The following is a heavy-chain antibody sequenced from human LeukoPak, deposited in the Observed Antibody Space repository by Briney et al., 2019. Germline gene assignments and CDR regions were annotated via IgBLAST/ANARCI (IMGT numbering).Heavy chain of an antibody. CDR3: ARAAYSSTWYSRYFDL. V-gene: IGHV3-23*01. J-gene: IGHJ2*01. D-gene: IGHD6-13*01. CDR1: GFTFSTYG. Sequence: GRSLRLSCAASGFTFSTYGMTWVRQAPGKGLEWVSAISGSAATTFYADSVKGRFTISRDNSKNTLYLQMNSLRAGDTAVYYCARAAYSSTWYSRYFDLWGRGTLVTVSS. CDR2: ISGSAATT.